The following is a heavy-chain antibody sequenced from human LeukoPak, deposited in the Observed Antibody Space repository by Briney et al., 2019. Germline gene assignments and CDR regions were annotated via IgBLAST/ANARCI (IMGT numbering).Heavy chain of an antibody. CDR1: GFTFSSYA. CDR2: ISGSGGST. CDR3: ATDQGYYYYDGTGFHYRDY. Sequence: PGGSLRLSCAASGFTFSSYAMNWVRQAPGKGLERVSSISGSGGSTFYADSVKGRFTISRDNSRNTLYLQMNSLRAEDTAVYYCATDQGYYYYDGTGFHYRDYWGQGTLVTVSS. D-gene: IGHD3-22*01. J-gene: IGHJ4*02. V-gene: IGHV3-23*01.